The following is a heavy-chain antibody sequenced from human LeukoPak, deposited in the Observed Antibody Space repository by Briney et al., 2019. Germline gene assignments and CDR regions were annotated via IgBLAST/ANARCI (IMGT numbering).Heavy chain of an antibody. V-gene: IGHV4-39*01. D-gene: IGHD3-22*01. CDR1: GGSISSSSYY. CDR2: IYYSGST. J-gene: IGHJ4*02. Sequence: SETLSLTCTVSGGSISSSSYYWGWIRQPPGKGLEWIGSIYYSGSTYYNPSLKSRVTISVDTSKNQFSLKLSSVTAADTAVYYCARRRLYYYDSSGYYYLSPGEFDYWGQGTLVTVSS. CDR3: ARRRLYYYDSSGYYYLSPGEFDY.